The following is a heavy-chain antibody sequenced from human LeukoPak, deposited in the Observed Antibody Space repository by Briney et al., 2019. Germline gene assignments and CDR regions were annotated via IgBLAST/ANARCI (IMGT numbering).Heavy chain of an antibody. CDR1: GDSVSSNSAA. CDR3: ARGAVYSSYWQFDY. CDR2: TYYRSKWYN. V-gene: IGHV6-1*01. Sequence: SQTLSLTCAISGDSVSSNSAAWNWIRQSPSRGLEWLGRTYYRSKWYNDYAISVKSRIIINPDTSKNQFSLQLNSVTPEDTAVYYCARGAVYSSYWQFDYWGQGTPVTVSS. D-gene: IGHD6-6*01. J-gene: IGHJ4*02.